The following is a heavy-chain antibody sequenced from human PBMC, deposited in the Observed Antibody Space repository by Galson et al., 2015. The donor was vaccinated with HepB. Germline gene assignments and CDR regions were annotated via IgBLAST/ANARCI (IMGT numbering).Heavy chain of an antibody. J-gene: IGHJ6*02. CDR3: ARGPDYYDSSGSYGMDV. CDR2: INRSGRT. V-gene: IGHV4-34*01. Sequence: LSLTCAVYGGSLSGYYWSWIRQPPGKGLEWIGEINRSGRTNYKPSLKSRVTISVDTSKNQFSLKLRSATAADTAVYYCARGPDYYDSSGSYGMDVWGQGTTVTVSS. CDR1: GGSLSGYY. D-gene: IGHD3-22*01.